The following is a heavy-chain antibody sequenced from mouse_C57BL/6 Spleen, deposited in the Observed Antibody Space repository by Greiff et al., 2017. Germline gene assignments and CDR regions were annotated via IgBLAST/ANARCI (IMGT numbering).Heavy chain of an antibody. D-gene: IGHD2-4*01. CDR1: GYTFTSYG. V-gene: IGHV1-81*01. J-gene: IGHJ3*01. CDR3: ATYDYERFAY. Sequence: VKLQESGAELARPGASVKLSCKASGYTFTSYGISWVKQRTGQGLEWIGEIYPRSGNTYYNEKFKGKATLTADKSSSTAYMELRSLTSEDSAVYFCATYDYERFAYWGQGTLVTVSA. CDR2: IYPRSGNT.